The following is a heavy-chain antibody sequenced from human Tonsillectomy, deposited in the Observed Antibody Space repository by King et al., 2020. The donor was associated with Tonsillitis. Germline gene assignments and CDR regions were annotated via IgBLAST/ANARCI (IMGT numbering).Heavy chain of an antibody. J-gene: IGHJ4*02. D-gene: IGHD4-17*01. V-gene: IGHV3-20*04. CDR1: GFTFGDYG. Sequence: VQLVESGGGVVRPGGSLRLSCAASGFTFGDYGMSWVRQAPGKGLEWVSAINWNGGYTNYADSVKGRFIISRDNAKNSLYLQMNSLRAEDTALYYCTRDGGGDVLFDYWGQGTLVTVSS. CDR3: TRDGGGDVLFDY. CDR2: INWNGGYT.